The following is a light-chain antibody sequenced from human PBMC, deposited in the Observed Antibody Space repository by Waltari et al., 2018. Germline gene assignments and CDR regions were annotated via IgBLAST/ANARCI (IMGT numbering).Light chain of an antibody. CDR1: RRVGTN. Sequence: IPLTQSPATLSASPGERATLSCRASRRVGTNLAWYHQKRGQAPRLLIYGASFRATGTPDRFTGSGSGTEFTLTISSLQSEDFALYFCQKYNGWRTFGQGTTVDMK. J-gene: IGKJ1*01. CDR3: QKYNGWRT. CDR2: GAS. V-gene: IGKV3-15*01.